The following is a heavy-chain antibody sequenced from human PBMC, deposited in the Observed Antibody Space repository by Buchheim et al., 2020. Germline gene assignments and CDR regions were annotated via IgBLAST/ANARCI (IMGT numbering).Heavy chain of an antibody. V-gene: IGHV3-30-3*01. CDR1: GFTFSSYA. J-gene: IGHJ6*02. CDR2: ISYDGSNK. Sequence: QVQLVESGGGVVQPGRSLRLSCAASGFTFSSYAMHWVRQAPGKGLEWVAVISYDGSNKYYADSVKGRFTISSDNSKNTLYLQMNSLRAEDTAVYYCARDYSYDGGNYFGRYYYYGMDVWGQGTT. D-gene: IGHD4-23*01. CDR3: ARDYSYDGGNYFGRYYYYGMDV.